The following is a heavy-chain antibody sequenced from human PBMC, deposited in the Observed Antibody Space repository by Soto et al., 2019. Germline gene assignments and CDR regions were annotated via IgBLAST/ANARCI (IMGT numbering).Heavy chain of an antibody. CDR1: GFNFKKFA. Sequence: EVQLLESGGGVVQPGGSLRLSCEASGFNFKKFAMGWVRQAPGEGLEWVSGISCCGGSTFYADSVKGRFSLARDDSKNTLSLQLSSLRVEDTAHYYCAKADGEQWLIPHLDNWGQGTLVTVS. D-gene: IGHD6-19*01. CDR2: ISCCGGST. V-gene: IGHV3-23*01. J-gene: IGHJ4*02. CDR3: AKADGEQWLIPHLDN.